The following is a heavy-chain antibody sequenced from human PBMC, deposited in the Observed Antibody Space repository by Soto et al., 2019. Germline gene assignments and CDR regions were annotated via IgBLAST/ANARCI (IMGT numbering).Heavy chain of an antibody. V-gene: IGHV4-34*01. D-gene: IGHD3-16*01. J-gene: IGHJ6*02. Sequence: SETLSLTCVVYVASFSDYYWNCFRLPPGKGLEWIGQINHSGNTDYNPSLKSRVTISVDTSKKQFSLMLSSVTAADTAVYYCARGGEGRKLGWMDVWGQGTTVT. CDR1: VASFSDYY. CDR3: ARGGEGRKLGWMDV. CDR2: INHSGNT.